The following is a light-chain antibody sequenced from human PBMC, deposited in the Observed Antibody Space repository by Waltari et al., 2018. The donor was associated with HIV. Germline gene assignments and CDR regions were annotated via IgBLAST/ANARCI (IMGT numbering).Light chain of an antibody. CDR3: ATWDDGLVRVV. Sequence: QSVLTQPPSVSGTPGQRVTIPCSGSCSHIGSNIVNWYRHPPGMAPQLLIYNDYERPSGVSDRFSGFDSGTSASLAISGLQFDDEADYYCATWDDGLVRVVFGGGTKLTVV. CDR1: CSHIGSNI. CDR2: NDY. J-gene: IGLJ2*01. V-gene: IGLV1-44*01.